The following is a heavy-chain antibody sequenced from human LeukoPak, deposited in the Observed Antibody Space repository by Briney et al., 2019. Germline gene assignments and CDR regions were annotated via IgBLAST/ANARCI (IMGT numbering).Heavy chain of an antibody. CDR1: GFTFSNYW. CDR3: ARDTRLLWFGEPVIDY. V-gene: IGHV3-7*05. D-gene: IGHD3-10*01. CDR2: IKEDGGEK. Sequence: GGSLRLSCAASGFTFSNYWMSWVRQAPGQGLEWVANIKEDGGEKYYVDSVKGRFTISRDNAKNSLYLQMNSLRAEDTAVYYCARDTRLLWFGEPVIDYWGQGTLVTVSS. J-gene: IGHJ4*02.